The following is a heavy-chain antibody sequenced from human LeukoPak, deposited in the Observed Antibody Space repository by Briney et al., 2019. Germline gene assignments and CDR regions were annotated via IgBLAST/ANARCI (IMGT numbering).Heavy chain of an antibody. V-gene: IGHV4-59*01. CDR2: IYYSGST. J-gene: IGHJ6*03. D-gene: IGHD2-2*01. CDR1: GGSISSYY. CDR3: ARVPVVPAAIFEPENYYYYMDV. Sequence: SETLSLTCTVSGGSISSYYWSWIRQPPGKGLEWIGYIYYSGSTNYNPSLKSRVTISVDTSKNQFSLKLSSVTAADTAVYYCARVPVVPAAIFEPENYYYYMDVWGKGTTVTVSS.